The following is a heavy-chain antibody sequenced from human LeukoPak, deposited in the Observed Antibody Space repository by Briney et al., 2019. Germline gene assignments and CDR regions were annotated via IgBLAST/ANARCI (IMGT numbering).Heavy chain of an antibody. Sequence: GESLKISCKGSGYSFTSYWIGWVRQMPGKGLEWIGIIYPGDSDTRYSPSFQGQVTISADKSISTAYLQWSRLKASDTAMYYCARQDYGGNSVPDAFDIWGQGTMVTVSS. CDR2: IYPGDSDT. CDR3: ARQDYGGNSVPDAFDI. D-gene: IGHD4-23*01. V-gene: IGHV5-51*01. J-gene: IGHJ3*02. CDR1: GYSFTSYW.